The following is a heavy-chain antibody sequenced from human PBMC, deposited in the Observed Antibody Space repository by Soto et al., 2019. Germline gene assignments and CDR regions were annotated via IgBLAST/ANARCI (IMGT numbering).Heavy chain of an antibody. J-gene: IGHJ6*02. CDR1: GGSFSGYY. V-gene: IGHV4-34*01. D-gene: IGHD3-3*01. CDR3: ARNGSCYDFWSGYYFGGGMDV. Sequence: SETLSLTCAVYGGSFSGYYWSWIRQPPGKGLEWIGEINHSGSTNYNPSLKSRVTISVDTSKNQFSLKLSSVTAADTAVYYCARNGSCYDFWSGYYFGGGMDVWGQGTTVTVSS. CDR2: INHSGST.